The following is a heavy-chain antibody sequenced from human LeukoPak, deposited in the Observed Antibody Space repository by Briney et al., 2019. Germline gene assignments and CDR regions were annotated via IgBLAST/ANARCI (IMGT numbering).Heavy chain of an antibody. D-gene: IGHD4-17*01. CDR1: GFTFSTYA. J-gene: IGHJ4*02. V-gene: IGHV3-30-3*01. Sequence: QPGGSLRLFCAASGFTFSTYAMHWARQAPGKGLEWVALILYDGSIKSYADSVRGRFTISRDNSKNTLYLQMNSLRAEDTAVYYCAKVSHYGDYLDYWGQGTLVTVAS. CDR3: AKVSHYGDYLDY. CDR2: ILYDGSIK.